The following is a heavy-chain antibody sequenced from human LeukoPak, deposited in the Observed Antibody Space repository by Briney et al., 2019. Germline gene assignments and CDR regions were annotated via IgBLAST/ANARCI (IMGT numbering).Heavy chain of an antibody. CDR2: IYPGVSDT. Sequence: GESLKISCKGSGYSFTSYWIGWVRQRPGKGLEWMGIIYPGVSDTRYSPSFQGQVTMSADKSISTAYLQWSSLKASDTAMYYCARQYCSTTNCPFDYWGQGTLVTVSS. D-gene: IGHD2-2*01. V-gene: IGHV5-51*01. J-gene: IGHJ4*02. CDR3: ARQYCSTTNCPFDY. CDR1: GYSFTSYW.